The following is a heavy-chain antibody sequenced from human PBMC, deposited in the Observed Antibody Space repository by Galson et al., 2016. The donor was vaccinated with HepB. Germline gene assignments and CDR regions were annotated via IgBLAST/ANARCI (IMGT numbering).Heavy chain of an antibody. CDR1: GYSFTNYG. J-gene: IGHJ4*02. D-gene: IGHD1-1*01. V-gene: IGHV1-18*04. CDR3: ARDGVAAGTTDF. Sequence: SVKVSCKASGYSFTNYGITWVRQAPGQGLEWLGWISSNDGRTKTTEKLQGRVSMTTDTYTATAYMELRSLTSGDTAMYYCARDGVAAGTTDFWGQGTLVTVSS. CDR2: ISSNDGRT.